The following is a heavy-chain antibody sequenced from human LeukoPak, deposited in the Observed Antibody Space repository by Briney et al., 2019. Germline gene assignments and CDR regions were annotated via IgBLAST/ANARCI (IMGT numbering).Heavy chain of an antibody. Sequence: GGSLRLPYAASGFTFSSHAMLWVRQAPAKGLESGSTISGSGGSTYYADSVKDRFTISRDNSKNTRYLQMNSLRAEDTAVYYCAKDQKGARGYYEVDYWGQGTLVTVSS. V-gene: IGHV3-23*01. D-gene: IGHD1-26*01. CDR2: ISGSGGST. CDR1: GFTFSSHA. CDR3: AKDQKGARGYYEVDY. J-gene: IGHJ4*02.